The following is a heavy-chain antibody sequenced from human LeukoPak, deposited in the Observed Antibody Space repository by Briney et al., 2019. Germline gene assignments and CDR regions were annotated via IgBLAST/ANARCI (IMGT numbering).Heavy chain of an antibody. D-gene: IGHD6-6*01. CDR1: GFTFSSYW. CDR3: ARDLSIAARYYFDY. J-gene: IGHJ4*02. V-gene: IGHV3-7*01. CDR2: IKQDGSEK. Sequence: GGSLRLSCAASGFTFSSYWMSWVRQAPGKGLEWVANIKQDGSEKYYVDSVKGRFTISRDNAKNSLYLQMNSLRAEDTAVYYCARDLSIAARYYFDYWGQGTLVTVSS.